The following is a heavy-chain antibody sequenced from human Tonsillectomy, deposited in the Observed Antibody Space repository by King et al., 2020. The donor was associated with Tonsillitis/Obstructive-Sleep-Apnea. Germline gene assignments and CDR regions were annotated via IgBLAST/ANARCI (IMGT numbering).Heavy chain of an antibody. D-gene: IGHD6-6*01. V-gene: IGHV4-30-2*01. J-gene: IGHJ4*02. CDR1: GGSISSGGYS. CDR2: IYHRGST. CDR3: ARGEALDY. Sequence: QLQESGSGLVKPSQTLSLTCAVSGGSISSGGYSWSWIRQPPGKGLEWIGYIYHRGSTYYNPSLKSRVTISVDRSKNQFSTKLSSVTAADTAVYYCARGEALDYWGQGTLVTVSS.